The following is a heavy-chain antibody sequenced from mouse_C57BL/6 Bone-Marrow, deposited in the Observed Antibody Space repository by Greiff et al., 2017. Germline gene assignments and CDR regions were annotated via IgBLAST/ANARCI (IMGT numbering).Heavy chain of an antibody. CDR1: GYTFTSYT. Sequence: VQLQQSGAELARPGASVKMSCKASGYTFTSYTMHWVKQRPGQGLEWIGYINPSSGYTKYNQKFKDKATLTADKSSSAAYMHLSSLTSEDSAVYYCAHGRSFDYWGQGTTLTVSA. CDR2: INPSSGYT. D-gene: IGHD1-1*02. J-gene: IGHJ2*01. V-gene: IGHV1-4*01. CDR3: AHGRSFDY.